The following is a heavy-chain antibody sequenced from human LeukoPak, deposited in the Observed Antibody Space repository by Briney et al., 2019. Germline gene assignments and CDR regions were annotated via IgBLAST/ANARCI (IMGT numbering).Heavy chain of an antibody. Sequence: PSETLSLTCTVSGDSISSSKSYWGWIRQPPGKGLEWIGEINHSGSTNYNPSLKSRVTISVDTSKNQFSLKLSSVTAADTAVYYCAVGWYWGQGTLVTVSS. D-gene: IGHD6-19*01. CDR1: GDSISSSKSY. CDR3: AVGWY. V-gene: IGHV4-39*07. J-gene: IGHJ4*02. CDR2: INHSGST.